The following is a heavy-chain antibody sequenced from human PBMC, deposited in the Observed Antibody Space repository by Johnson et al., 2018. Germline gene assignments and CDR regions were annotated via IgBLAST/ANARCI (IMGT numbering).Heavy chain of an antibody. CDR2: MNPNSGNT. CDR3: GIIGESCTAYSYDGVDV. D-gene: IGHD3-10*01. V-gene: IGHV1-8*01. CDR1: GYTFISYD. Sequence: VQLVESGAEVKKPGASVKVSCKASGYTFISYDINWVRQATGQGLEWMGRMNPNSGNTGYAQKFQGRVTMTRNTSISTAHMELSSLRSEDTAVYYCGIIGESCTAYSYDGVDVWGQGTTVTVSS. J-gene: IGHJ6*02.